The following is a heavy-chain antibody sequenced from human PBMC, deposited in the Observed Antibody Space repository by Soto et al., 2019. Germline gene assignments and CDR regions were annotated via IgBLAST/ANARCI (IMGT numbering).Heavy chain of an antibody. J-gene: IGHJ5*02. CDR1: GGSISSGGYS. Sequence: PSETLSLTCAVSGGSISSGGYSWSWIRQPPGKGLEWIGYIYHSGSTYYNPSLKSRVTISVDRSKNRFSLKLSSVTAADTAVYYCARERYDILTGYNWFDPWGQGTLVTVSS. CDR2: IYHSGST. V-gene: IGHV4-30-2*01. D-gene: IGHD3-9*01. CDR3: ARERYDILTGYNWFDP.